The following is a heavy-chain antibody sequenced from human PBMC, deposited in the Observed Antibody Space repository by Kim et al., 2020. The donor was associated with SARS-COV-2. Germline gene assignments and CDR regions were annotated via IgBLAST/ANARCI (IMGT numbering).Heavy chain of an antibody. CDR2: IWYDGSNK. J-gene: IGHJ4*02. Sequence: GGSLRLSCAASGFTFSSYAMHWVRQAPGKGLEWVAVIWYDGSNKYYADSVKGRFTISRDNSKNTLYLQMNSLRAEDTAVYYCAKEREVRRSTFDYWGQGT. CDR1: GFTFSSYA. V-gene: IGHV3-33*06. CDR3: AKEREVRRSTFDY. D-gene: IGHD3-10*01.